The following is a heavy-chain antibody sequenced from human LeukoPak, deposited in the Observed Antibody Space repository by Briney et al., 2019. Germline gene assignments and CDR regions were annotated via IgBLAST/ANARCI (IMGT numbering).Heavy chain of an antibody. D-gene: IGHD1-1*01. J-gene: IGHJ4*02. CDR1: GYTFTSYD. CDR2: MNPNSGNT. CDR3: ARDGGTTGYYFDY. V-gene: IGHV1-8*03. Sequence: GASVKVSCKAFGYTFTSYDINWVRQAPGQGLEWMGWMNPNSGNTGYAQKFQGRVTITRNTSISTAYMELSSLRSEDTAVYYCARDGGTTGYYFDYWGQGTLVTVSS.